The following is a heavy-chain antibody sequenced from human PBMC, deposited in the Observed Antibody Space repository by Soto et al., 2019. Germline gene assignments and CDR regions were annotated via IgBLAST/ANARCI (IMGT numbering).Heavy chain of an antibody. J-gene: IGHJ4*02. CDR3: AGAGVVVPKRLDY. V-gene: IGHV4-31*03. D-gene: IGHD3-22*01. CDR2: IYYSGST. CDR1: GGSISSGGYY. Sequence: SETLSLTCTVSGGSISSGGYYWSWIRQHPGKGLEWIGYIYYSGSTYYDPSLKSRVTISVDTSKNQFSPKLSSVTAADTAVYYCAGAGVVVPKRLDYWGQGTLVTVSS.